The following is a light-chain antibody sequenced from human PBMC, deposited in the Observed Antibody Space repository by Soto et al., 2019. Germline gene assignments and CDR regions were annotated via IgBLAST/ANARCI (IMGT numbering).Light chain of an antibody. CDR3: HQYYGSPYS. CDR2: DAS. Sequence: DIAMTQSPDSLVVSLGERATINCKSGRTVLSTADNQNFLAWYQQRPGQPPKLLIYDASTRAPGVPDRFIGSGSATEFTLTVAGLQPEDLAVYYCHQYYGSPYSFGQGTRLEI. CDR1: RTVLSTADNQNF. V-gene: IGKV4-1*01. J-gene: IGKJ2*01.